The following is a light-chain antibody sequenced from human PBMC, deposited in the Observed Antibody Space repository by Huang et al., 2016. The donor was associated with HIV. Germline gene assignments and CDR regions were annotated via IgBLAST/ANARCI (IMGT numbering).Light chain of an antibody. CDR3: QQRSNFLT. Sequence: EIVLTQSPATLSLSPGERATLSCRASQIISSYLAWYQQKPGQAPRLLIYDASNRATGSPARFSGSGSGTDFTLTISSLEPEDFAVYYCQQRSNFLTFGGGTKVEIK. J-gene: IGKJ4*01. CDR2: DAS. V-gene: IGKV3-11*01. CDR1: QIISSY.